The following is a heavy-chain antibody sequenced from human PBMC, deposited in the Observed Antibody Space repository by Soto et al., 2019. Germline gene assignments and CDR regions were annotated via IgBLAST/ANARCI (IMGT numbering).Heavy chain of an antibody. CDR1: GGSFSGYY. V-gene: IGHV4-34*01. CDR3: ATKEGNNWSFDY. CDR2: INHSGST. J-gene: IGHJ4*02. Sequence: QVQLQQWGAGLLKPSETLSLTCAVYGGSFSGYYFGWIRQPPGKGLEWIGEINHSGSTKYNPSLKSRVTLSIDTSKNQFSLKLSSVTAADTAVYYCATKEGNNWSFDYWGQGTLVTVSS. D-gene: IGHD1-1*01.